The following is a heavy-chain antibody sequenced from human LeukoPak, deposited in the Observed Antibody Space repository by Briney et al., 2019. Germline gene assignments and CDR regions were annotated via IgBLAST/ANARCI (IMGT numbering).Heavy chain of an antibody. V-gene: IGHV4-34*01. CDR1: GGSFSGYY. CDR2: INHSGST. CDR3: ARSGRGAAGTRYISDF. D-gene: IGHD6-13*01. Sequence: SETLSLTCAVYGGSFSGYYWSWIRQPPGKGLEWIGEINHSGSTNYNPSLKGRVTLLVDTSKNQFSLELNSVTAADTAVYYCARSGRGAAGTRYISDFWGQGTLVTVSS. J-gene: IGHJ4*02.